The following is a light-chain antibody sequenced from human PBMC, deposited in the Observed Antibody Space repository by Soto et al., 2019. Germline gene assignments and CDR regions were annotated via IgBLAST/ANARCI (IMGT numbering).Light chain of an antibody. CDR3: QQGSNWYT. CDR2: GAS. Sequence: EIVMTQSPATLSVSPGERATLSCRASQSVNSNLAWYQQKPGQAPGLLIYGASTRATGVPARFSGSGSGTEFTLTIASLQSEDFAVYYCQQGSNWYTFGQGTKLEIK. CDR1: QSVNSN. J-gene: IGKJ2*01. V-gene: IGKV3-15*01.